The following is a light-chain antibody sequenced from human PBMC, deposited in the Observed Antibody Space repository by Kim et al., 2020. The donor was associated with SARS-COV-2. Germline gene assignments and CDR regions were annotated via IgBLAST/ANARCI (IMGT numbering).Light chain of an antibody. V-gene: IGLV3-19*01. CDR2: GKN. J-gene: IGLJ2*01. CDR1: SLRSYY. CDR3: NSRDSNDNVL. Sequence: SSELTQDPAVSVALGQTVRITCQGDSLRSYYATWYQQKPGQAPIVVMYGKNNRPSGIPDRFSGSSSGNTASLTIIGTQAGDEADYYCNSRDSNDNVLFGGGTQLTVL.